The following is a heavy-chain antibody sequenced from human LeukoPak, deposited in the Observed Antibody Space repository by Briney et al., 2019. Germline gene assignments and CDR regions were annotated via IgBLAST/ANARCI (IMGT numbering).Heavy chain of an antibody. J-gene: IGHJ4*02. D-gene: IGHD6-19*01. CDR3: AREYTDTGPPGYSSGSYYFDY. CDR1: GGSISSYY. V-gene: IGHV4-4*07. CDR2: IYTSGST. Sequence: PSETLSLTCTVSGGSISSYYWSWIRQPAGKGLEWIGRIYTSGSTNYNPSLKSRVTMSVDTSKNQFSLKLSSVTAADTAVYYCAREYTDTGPPGYSSGSYYFDYWGQGTLVTVSS.